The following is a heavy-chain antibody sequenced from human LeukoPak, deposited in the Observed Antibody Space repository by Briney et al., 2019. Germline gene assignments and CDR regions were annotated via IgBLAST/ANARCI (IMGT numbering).Heavy chain of an antibody. CDR2: IYTSGST. CDR3: ARGAIVVVPAAISYYFDY. J-gene: IGHJ4*02. D-gene: IGHD2-2*01. V-gene: IGHV4-61*02. CDR1: GGSISSGSYY. Sequence: PSETLSLTCTVSGGSISSGSYYWSWIRQPAGKGLEWIGRIYTSGSTNYNPSLKSRVTISVDTSKNQFSLKLSSVTAADTAVYYCARGAIVVVPAAISYYFDYWGQGTLVTVSS.